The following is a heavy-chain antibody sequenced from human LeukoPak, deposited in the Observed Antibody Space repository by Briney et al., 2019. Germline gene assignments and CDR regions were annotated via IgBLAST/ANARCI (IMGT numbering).Heavy chain of an antibody. V-gene: IGHV3-23*01. CDR1: GFIFSHHG. CDR2: IRADAVTT. D-gene: IGHD5-24*01. CDR3: VKDDGWVQYAN. J-gene: IGHJ4*02. Sequence: GGSLRLSCATSGFIFSHHGMNWVRQAPGKGLEWVSGIRADAVTTYYADSVKGRFIISRDNSKNTVYLQMNSLSAEDAAVYYCVKDDGWVQYANWGQGILVTVSS.